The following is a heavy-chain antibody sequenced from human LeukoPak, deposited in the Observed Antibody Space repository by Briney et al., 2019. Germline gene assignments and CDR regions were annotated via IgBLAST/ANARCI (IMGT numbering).Heavy chain of an antibody. D-gene: IGHD3-22*01. V-gene: IGHV4-39*01. Sequence: SETLSLTCTVSGGPISSRSYYWGWIRQPPGKGLEWIGSIYYGGSPSYNPSLSGRVTISVDTSKNQFSLRLSSVTAADMAVYYCARLPLGYYDGSGYWDYWGQGTLVTVSS. CDR3: ARLPLGYYDGSGYWDY. J-gene: IGHJ4*02. CDR2: IYYGGSP. CDR1: GGPISSRSYY.